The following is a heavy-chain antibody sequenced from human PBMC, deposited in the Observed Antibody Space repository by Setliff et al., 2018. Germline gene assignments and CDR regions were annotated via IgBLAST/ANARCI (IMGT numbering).Heavy chain of an antibody. V-gene: IGHV1-18*01. CDR2: IGVYTGRI. CDR1: GYTFRQSI. CDR3: ARSYDSGFYHQRDAYDI. J-gene: IGHJ3*02. D-gene: IGHD3-22*01. Sequence: ASVKVSCKASGYTFRQSIVSWVRQAPGQGLEWLGWIGVYTGRISSAQKFQDRLTMTTEKSTNMAYMELRGLRSDDTAVYYCARSYDSGFYHQRDAYDIWGQGTMVTVSS.